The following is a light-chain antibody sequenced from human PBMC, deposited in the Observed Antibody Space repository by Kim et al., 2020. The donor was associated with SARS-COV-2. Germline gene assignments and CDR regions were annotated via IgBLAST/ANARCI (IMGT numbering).Light chain of an antibody. CDR3: QQYGSSPYT. J-gene: IGKJ2*01. CDR1: SGSY. CDR2: GAS. Sequence: SGSYLAWYQQKPDQAPRLLIYGASSRATGVPDRFSGRGSGTDFTLTISRPEPEDFAVYYCQQYGSSPYTFGQGTKLEI. V-gene: IGKV3-20*01.